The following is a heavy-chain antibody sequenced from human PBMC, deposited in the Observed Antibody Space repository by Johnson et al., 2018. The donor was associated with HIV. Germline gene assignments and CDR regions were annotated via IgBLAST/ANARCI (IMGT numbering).Heavy chain of an antibody. V-gene: IGHV3-53*01. CDR2: IYSGGST. CDR1: GFTVSSNY. Sequence: VQLVESGGGLIQPGGSLRLSCAASGFTVSSNYMSWVRQAPGKGLEWVSVIYSGGSTYYVDSMKGRFTISRDNAKNSLYLQMNSLRAEATDGYYCGRDQGWGDAFDIWGQGTMVTVSS. CDR3: GRDQGWGDAFDI. D-gene: IGHD3-16*01. J-gene: IGHJ3*02.